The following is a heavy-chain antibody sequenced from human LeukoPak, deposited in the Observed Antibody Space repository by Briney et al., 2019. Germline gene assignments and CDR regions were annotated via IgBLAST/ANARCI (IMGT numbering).Heavy chain of an antibody. CDR3: ARDGPPSYSGSPSY. V-gene: IGHV3-11*01. Sequence: SGGSLRLSCAASGFTFSDYYISWIRQAPGKGLEWVSYISSSGSTIYYADSVKGRFTISRDNAKNSLYLQMNSLRAEDMAVYYCARDGPPSYSGSPSYWGQGTLVTVSS. D-gene: IGHD1-26*01. CDR1: GFTFSDYY. J-gene: IGHJ4*02. CDR2: ISSSGSTI.